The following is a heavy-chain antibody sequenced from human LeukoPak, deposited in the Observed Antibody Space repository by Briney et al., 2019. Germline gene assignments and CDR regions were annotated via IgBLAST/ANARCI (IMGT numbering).Heavy chain of an antibody. V-gene: IGHV4-30-2*01. CDR1: GGSISSGGYS. Sequence: PSQTLSLTCAVSGGSISSGGYSWSWIRQPPGKGLEWIGYIYHSGSTYYNPSLKSRVTISVDRSKNQSSLKLSSVTAADTAVYYCARESGYCSGGSCYAFDIWGQGTMVTVSS. D-gene: IGHD2-15*01. J-gene: IGHJ3*02. CDR2: IYHSGST. CDR3: ARESGYCSGGSCYAFDI.